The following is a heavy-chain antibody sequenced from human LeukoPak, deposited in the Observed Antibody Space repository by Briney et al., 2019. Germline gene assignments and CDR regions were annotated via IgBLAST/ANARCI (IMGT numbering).Heavy chain of an antibody. V-gene: IGHV4-59*08. CDR1: GGSISDNY. CDR2: AYYSGHT. J-gene: IGHJ4*02. Sequence: SETLSLTCTVSGGSISDNYWSLIRQPPRKGLEWIGYAYYSGHTNYNSSLKSRVTMSLDTSKSQFSLRLSSVTAADTAVYFCARHPFATPFDYWGPGTLVTVSS. CDR3: ARHPFATPFDY. D-gene: IGHD2-15*01.